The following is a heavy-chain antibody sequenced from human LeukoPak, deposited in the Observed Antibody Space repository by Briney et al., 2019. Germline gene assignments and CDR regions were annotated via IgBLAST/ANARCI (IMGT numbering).Heavy chain of an antibody. V-gene: IGHV3-23*01. CDR2: ISGSGGST. Sequence: GGSLRLSCAASGFTFSRYWMHWVRQAPGKGLEWVSAISGSGGSTYYADSVKGRFTISRDNSKNTLYLQMNSLRAEDTAVYYCAKPTKRYCSSTSCPGYFDYWGQGTLVTVSS. CDR3: AKPTKRYCSSTSCPGYFDY. D-gene: IGHD2-2*01. J-gene: IGHJ4*02. CDR1: GFTFSRYW.